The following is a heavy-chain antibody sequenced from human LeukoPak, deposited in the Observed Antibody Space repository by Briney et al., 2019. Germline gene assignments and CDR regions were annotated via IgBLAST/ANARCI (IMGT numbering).Heavy chain of an antibody. CDR2: ISGSGGST. V-gene: IGHV3-23*01. CDR1: GFTFSSYA. CDR3: AKDRLLDWEWELPGPFDY. J-gene: IGHJ4*02. Sequence: GSLRLSCAASGFTFSSYAMSWVRQAPGKGLEWVSAISGSGGSTYFADSVKGRFTISRDNSKNTLYLQMNSLRAEDTAVYYCAKDRLLDWEWELPGPFDYWGQGTLVTVSS. D-gene: IGHD1-26*01.